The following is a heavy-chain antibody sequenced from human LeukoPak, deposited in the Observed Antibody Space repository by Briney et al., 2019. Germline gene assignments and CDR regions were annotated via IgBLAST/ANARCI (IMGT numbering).Heavy chain of an antibody. CDR3: ARPYYYDSRIDP. CDR2: TYYSGST. J-gene: IGHJ5*02. CDR1: GGSISSGDYY. V-gene: IGHV4-30-4*01. Sequence: SETLSLTCTVSGGSISSGDYYWSWICQPPGKGLEWIGYTYYSGSTYYNPSLKNRVSISVDTSKNQFSLNLSSVTAADTAVYYCARPYYYDSRIDPWGQGTLVTVSS. D-gene: IGHD3-22*01.